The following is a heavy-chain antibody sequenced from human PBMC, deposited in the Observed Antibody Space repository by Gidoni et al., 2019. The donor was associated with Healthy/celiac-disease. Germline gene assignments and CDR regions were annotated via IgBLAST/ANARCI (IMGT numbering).Heavy chain of an antibody. J-gene: IGHJ4*02. D-gene: IGHD3-3*01. CDR1: GFTFSSYG. CDR2: ISYDGSNK. CDR3: AKGVITIFGVGFDY. V-gene: IGHV3-30*18. Sequence: QVQLVESGGGVVQPGRSLRLSCAASGFTFSSYGMHWVRQAPGKGLEWVAVISYDGSNKYYADSVKGRFTISRDNSKNTLYLQMNSLRAEDTAVYYCAKGVITIFGVGFDYWGQGTLVTVSS.